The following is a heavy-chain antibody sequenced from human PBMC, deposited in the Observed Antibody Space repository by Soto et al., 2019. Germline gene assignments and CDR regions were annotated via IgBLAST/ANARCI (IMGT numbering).Heavy chain of an antibody. V-gene: IGHV1-69*06. Sequence: SVKVSCKASGGTFSSYAISWVRQAPGQGLEWMGGIIPIFGTANYAQKFQGRVTITADKSTSTAYMELSSLRSEDTAVYYCARDWNYYDSIGQYVDDAFDIWGQGTMVTVSS. CDR3: ARDWNYYDSIGQYVDDAFDI. J-gene: IGHJ3*02. CDR1: GGTFSSYA. D-gene: IGHD3-22*01. CDR2: IIPIFGTA.